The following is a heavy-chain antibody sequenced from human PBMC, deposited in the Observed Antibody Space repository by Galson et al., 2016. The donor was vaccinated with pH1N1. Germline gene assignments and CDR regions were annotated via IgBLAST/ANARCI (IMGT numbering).Heavy chain of an antibody. CDR2: IGAHNGHT. D-gene: IGHD5-12*01. Sequence: SVKVSCKASGYTFSSYGISWVRQAPGQGLEWMGWIGAHNGHTNYAQKVQGRVTMTADTSTSTAYMELRSLRSDDTAVYYCAREGYSHSDTYYFGMGVWGQGTTVTVSS. V-gene: IGHV1-18*01. J-gene: IGHJ6*02. CDR3: AREGYSHSDTYYFGMGV. CDR1: GYTFSSYG.